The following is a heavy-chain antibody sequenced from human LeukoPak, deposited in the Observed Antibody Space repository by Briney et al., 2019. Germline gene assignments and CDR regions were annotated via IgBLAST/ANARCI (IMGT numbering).Heavy chain of an antibody. CDR1: GFTFSSYA. V-gene: IGHV3-23*01. Sequence: GGSLRLSCAASGFTFSSYAMTWVRQAPGKGLEWVSGISTSGGSSYYADSLKGRFTISRDNSKNTLYLQMNSLRAEDTAVYYCAKPLPVAPAYYNYGMDVWGQGTTVTVSS. J-gene: IGHJ6*02. CDR3: AKPLPVAPAYYNYGMDV. D-gene: IGHD6-19*01. CDR2: ISTSGGSS.